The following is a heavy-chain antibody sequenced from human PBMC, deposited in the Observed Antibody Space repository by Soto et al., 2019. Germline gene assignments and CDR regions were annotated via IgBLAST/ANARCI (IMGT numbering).Heavy chain of an antibody. CDR1: GGSISSYY. CDR2: IYYSVST. CDR3: AREGYNFGPFDY. V-gene: IGHV4-59*01. J-gene: IGHJ4*02. Sequence: PSETLSLTCTVSGGSISSYYWSWIRQPPGKGLEWIGYIYYSVSTNYNSSLKSRVTISIDTSKNQFSLKLNSVTAADTAVYYCAREGYNFGPFDYWGQGALVTVSS. D-gene: IGHD5-18*01.